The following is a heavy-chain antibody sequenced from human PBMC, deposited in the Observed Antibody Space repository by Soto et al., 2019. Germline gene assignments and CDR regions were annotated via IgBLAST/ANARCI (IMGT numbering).Heavy chain of an antibody. D-gene: IGHD2-15*01. CDR3: AKERSGGTLHY. V-gene: IGHV3-23*01. J-gene: IGHJ4*02. Sequence: EVQLLESGGGLVQPGGSLRLYCAVSGFTFSSYAMDWVRQAPGKGLEWVSAISGSGGSTYHADSVRGRFTISRDNSKTTLYLQMNSLRAEDTAVYYCAKERSGGTLHYWGQGTLVTVSS. CDR2: ISGSGGST. CDR1: GFTFSSYA.